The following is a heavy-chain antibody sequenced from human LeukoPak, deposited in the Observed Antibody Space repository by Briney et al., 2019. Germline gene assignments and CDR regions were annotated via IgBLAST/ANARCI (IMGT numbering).Heavy chain of an antibody. Sequence: GGSLRLSCAASGFTFSDYYMSWIRQAPGKGLEWVSYISSSGSTIYYADSVKGRFTISRDNAKNSLYLQMNSLRAEDTAVYYCVRELSLYCAFDIWGQGTMVTVSS. CDR1: GFTFSDYY. D-gene: IGHD3-16*02. V-gene: IGHV3-11*01. CDR2: ISSSGSTI. CDR3: VRELSLYCAFDI. J-gene: IGHJ3*02.